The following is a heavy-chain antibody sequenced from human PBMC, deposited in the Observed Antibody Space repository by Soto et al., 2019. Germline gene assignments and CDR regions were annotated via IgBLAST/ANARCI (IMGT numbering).Heavy chain of an antibody. CDR2: INAGNGNR. J-gene: IGHJ4*02. CDR3: ARDSPPTDY. CDR1: GYTFTSYA. Sequence: QVQLVQSGAEVKKPGASVKVSCKASGYTFTSYAMHLVRQAPGQRLEWMGWINAGNGNRKYSQKFQGRVTITRDTSASTAYMELSSLRSEDTAVYYCARDSPPTDYWGQGTLVTVSS. V-gene: IGHV1-3*01.